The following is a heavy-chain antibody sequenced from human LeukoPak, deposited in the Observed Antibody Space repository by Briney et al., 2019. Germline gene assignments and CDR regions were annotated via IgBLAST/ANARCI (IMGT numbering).Heavy chain of an antibody. CDR2: IYYSGST. D-gene: IGHD5-18*01. CDR1: GGSISSSSYY. Sequence: SETLSLTCTVSGGSISSSSYYWGWIRQPPGKGLEWIGSIYYSGSTYYNPSLKSRVTISVDTSKNQFSLKLSSVTAADTAVYYCARARSIQLWSRRLFDYWGQGTLVTVSS. V-gene: IGHV4-39*07. CDR3: ARARSIQLWSRRLFDY. J-gene: IGHJ4*02.